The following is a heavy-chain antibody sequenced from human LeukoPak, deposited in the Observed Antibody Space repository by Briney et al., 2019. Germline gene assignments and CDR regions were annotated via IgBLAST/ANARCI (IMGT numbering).Heavy chain of an antibody. CDR2: ISPNSGGT. CDR3: ARDLPEGPDLT. CDR1: GYTFTSYG. J-gene: IGHJ3*01. Sequence: GASVKVSCKASGYTFTSYGISWVRQAPGQGLEWMGWISPNSGGTNYAQKFQGRVTMTRDTSISTAYMELSRLRSDDTAVYYCARDLPEGPDLTWGQGTMVTVSS. V-gene: IGHV1-2*02.